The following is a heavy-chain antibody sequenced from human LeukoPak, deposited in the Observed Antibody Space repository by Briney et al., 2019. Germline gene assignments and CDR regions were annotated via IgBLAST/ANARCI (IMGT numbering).Heavy chain of an antibody. D-gene: IGHD3-22*01. Sequence: ASVTVSCKVSGYTLTELSMHWVRQAPGKGLEWMGGFDPEDGETIYAQMFQGRVTMTEDTSTDTAYMELSSLRSEDTAVYYCATFDYYDSSGYYYGWGQGTLVTVSS. J-gene: IGHJ4*02. CDR1: GYTLTELS. CDR3: ATFDYYDSSGYYYG. CDR2: FDPEDGET. V-gene: IGHV1-24*01.